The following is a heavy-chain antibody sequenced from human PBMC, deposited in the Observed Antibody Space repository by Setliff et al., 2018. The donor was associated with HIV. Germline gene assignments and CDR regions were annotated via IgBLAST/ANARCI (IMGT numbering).Heavy chain of an antibody. CDR2: IYESGST. D-gene: IGHD5-12*01. V-gene: IGHV4-4*07. CDR1: GGSISDYY. J-gene: IGHJ3*01. CDR3: ARLWLRGPPT. Sequence: SETLSLTCTVSGGSISDYYWSWVRQPAGKGLEWIGRIYESGSTNYNPSLKTRVTMSVDTSRNQFSLKLSSVTAADTAVYYCARLWLRGPPTWGQGTMVTVSS.